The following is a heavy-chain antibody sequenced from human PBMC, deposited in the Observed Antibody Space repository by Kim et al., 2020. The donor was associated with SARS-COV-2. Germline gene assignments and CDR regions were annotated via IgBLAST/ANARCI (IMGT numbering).Heavy chain of an antibody. V-gene: IGHV4-4*07. Sequence: SETLSLTCTVSGGSISSYYWSWIRQPAGKGLEWIGRIYTSGSTNYNPSLKSRVTMSVDTSKNQSSLKLSSVTAADTAVYYCARDSYDSSAPQEWFDPWGQGTLVTVSS. J-gene: IGHJ5*02. CDR3: ARDSYDSSAPQEWFDP. D-gene: IGHD3-22*01. CDR2: IYTSGST. CDR1: GGSISSYY.